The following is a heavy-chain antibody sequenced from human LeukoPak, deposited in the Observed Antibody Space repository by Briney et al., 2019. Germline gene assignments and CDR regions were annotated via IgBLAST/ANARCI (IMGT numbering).Heavy chain of an antibody. D-gene: IGHD3-22*01. V-gene: IGHV1-69*13. CDR2: IIPVFGTA. CDR3: ARFDTSTRGSSYYYDSSGYYPFDY. CDR1: GGTVSSYA. Sequence: SVKVSCKASGGTVSSYAISWVRQAPGQGLEWMGGIIPVFGTANYAQKFQGRVTITADESTSTAYKELSSLRSEDTAVYYCARFDTSTRGSSYYYDSSGYYPFDYWGQGTLVTVSS. J-gene: IGHJ4*02.